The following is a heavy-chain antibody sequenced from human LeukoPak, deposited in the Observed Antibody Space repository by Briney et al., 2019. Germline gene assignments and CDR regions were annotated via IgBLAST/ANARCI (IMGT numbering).Heavy chain of an antibody. Sequence: GGSLRLSCAASGFTFNNYSMNWVRQAPGKGLEWVSVISGSGGTTYYADSVKGRFTISRDSSKNTLYLQMNSLRAEDTAVYYCAKVSGGGLYYDGMDVWGQGTTVTVSS. CDR1: GFTFNNYS. J-gene: IGHJ6*02. D-gene: IGHD1-14*01. CDR3: AKVSGGGLYYDGMDV. CDR2: ISGSGGTT. V-gene: IGHV3-23*01.